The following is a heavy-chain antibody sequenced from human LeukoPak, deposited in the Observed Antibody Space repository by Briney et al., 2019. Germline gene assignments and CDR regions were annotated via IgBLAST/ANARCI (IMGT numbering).Heavy chain of an antibody. D-gene: IGHD6-19*01. CDR2: IKQDGSEK. J-gene: IGHJ4*02. CDR3: ARTSSGWYPSYYYFDY. V-gene: IGHV3-7*03. Sequence: GGSLRLSCAASGFTFSSYWMSWVRQAPGKGLEWVANIKQDGSEKYYVDSVKGRFTISRDNAKNPLYLQMNSLRAEDTAVYYCARTSSGWYPSYYYFDYWGQGTLVTVSS. CDR1: GFTFSSYW.